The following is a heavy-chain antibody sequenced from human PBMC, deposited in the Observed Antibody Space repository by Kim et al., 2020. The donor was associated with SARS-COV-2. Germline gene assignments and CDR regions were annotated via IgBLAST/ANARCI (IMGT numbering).Heavy chain of an antibody. D-gene: IGHD4-4*01. V-gene: IGHV3-48*03. J-gene: IGHJ4*02. CDR3: ARGPNYSPFDY. Sequence: YYSDSERGRFTITRDNDKNSLYLQMNSLRAEDTAVYYCARGPNYSPFDYWGQGTLVTVSS.